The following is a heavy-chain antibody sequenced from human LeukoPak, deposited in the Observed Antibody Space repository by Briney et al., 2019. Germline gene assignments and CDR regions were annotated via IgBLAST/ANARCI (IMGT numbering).Heavy chain of an antibody. CDR3: ARGRGGYHY. J-gene: IGHJ4*02. V-gene: IGHV4-34*01. CDR1: GGSFSGYS. CDR2: INNSGST. Sequence: SQTLSLTCAVYGGSFSGYSWSWIRQPPGKGLEWIGGINNSGSTNYNPSLKSRVTISVDTSKNQFSLKLSSVTAADTAVYYCARGRGGYHYWGQGTLVTVSS. D-gene: IGHD3-10*01.